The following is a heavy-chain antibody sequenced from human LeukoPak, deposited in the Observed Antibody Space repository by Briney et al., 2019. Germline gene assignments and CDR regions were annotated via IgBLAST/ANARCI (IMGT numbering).Heavy chain of an antibody. Sequence: GGSLRLSCATSGFTFSNYDMSWVRQAPGMGLEWVSAISRSGGSTYYADSVKGRFTISRDNSKNTLYLQMNSLRAEDTALYYCAKGITAADTGLDYWGQGTLVTVSS. CDR3: AKGITAADTGLDY. J-gene: IGHJ4*02. D-gene: IGHD6-13*01. CDR1: GFTFSNYD. V-gene: IGHV3-23*01. CDR2: ISRSGGST.